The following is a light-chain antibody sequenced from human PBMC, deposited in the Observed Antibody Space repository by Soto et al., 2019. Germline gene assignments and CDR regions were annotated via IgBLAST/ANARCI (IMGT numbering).Light chain of an antibody. CDR2: EVS. V-gene: IGLV2-8*01. CDR3: SSYAGSNTVV. CDR1: SSDVGGYNY. J-gene: IGLJ2*01. Sequence: QSALTQPPSASGSPGQSVTISCTGTSSDVGGYNYVSWYQHHPGKAPKLMIYEVSKRPSGVPDRFSGSKSGNTASLTVSGLQAEDEADYYCSSYAGSNTVVFVGGTKLTVL.